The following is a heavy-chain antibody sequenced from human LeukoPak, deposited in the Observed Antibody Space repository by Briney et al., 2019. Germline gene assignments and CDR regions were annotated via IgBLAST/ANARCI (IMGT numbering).Heavy chain of an antibody. CDR2: TYYRSTWSF. CDR1: GDSIFTNNAA. J-gene: IGHJ4*02. CDR3: ARGKYTSFDN. V-gene: IGHV6-1*01. D-gene: IGHD6-6*01. Sequence: SQTLSLTSAISGDSIFTNNAAWNWIRQPPSRGFEWVGRTYYRSTWSFDYAVSVKSRITINADTSKTQFSLQLSSVTPEDTAVYDCARGKYTSFDNWGQGTLVTVSS.